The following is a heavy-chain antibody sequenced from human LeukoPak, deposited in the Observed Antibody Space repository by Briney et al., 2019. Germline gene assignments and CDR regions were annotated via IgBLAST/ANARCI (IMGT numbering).Heavy chain of an antibody. CDR1: GGSFSGYY. Sequence: PSETLSLTCAVYGGSFSGYYWSWIRQPPGKGLEWIGEINHSGSTNYNPSLKSRVTISVDTSKNQFSLKLSSVTAADTAVYYCARRSTSTYYFDYWGQGTLVTVSS. CDR3: ARRSTSTYYFDY. V-gene: IGHV4-34*01. CDR2: INHSGST. J-gene: IGHJ4*02. D-gene: IGHD2-2*01.